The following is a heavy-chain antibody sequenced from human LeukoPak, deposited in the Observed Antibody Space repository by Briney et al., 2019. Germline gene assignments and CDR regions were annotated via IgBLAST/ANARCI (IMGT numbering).Heavy chain of an antibody. V-gene: IGHV4-39*01. CDR3: ARHVGDGYNSGYYYGMDV. CDR1: GGSISSSSYY. CDR2: IYYSGST. J-gene: IGHJ6*02. Sequence: SETLSFTCTVSGGSISSSSYYWGWIRQPPGKGLEWIGSIYYSGSTYYNPSLKSRVTISVDTSKNQFSLKLSSVTAADTAVYYCARHVGDGYNSGYYYGMDVWGQGTTVTVSS. D-gene: IGHD5-24*01.